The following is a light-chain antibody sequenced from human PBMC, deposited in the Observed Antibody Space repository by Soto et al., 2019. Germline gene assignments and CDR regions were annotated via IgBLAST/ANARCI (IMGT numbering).Light chain of an antibody. J-gene: IGKJ2*01. Sequence: ESVWTQSPGTLSLSPGERATLSCRASQTVGSSYLAWYQQKPGQAPRLLIYGPSTRATGIPDRFTGSGSGTDFTLTISRLEPEDFAVYYCQQYVSSRYTFGQGTKVDTK. V-gene: IGKV3-20*01. CDR2: GPS. CDR1: QTVGSSY. CDR3: QQYVSSRYT.